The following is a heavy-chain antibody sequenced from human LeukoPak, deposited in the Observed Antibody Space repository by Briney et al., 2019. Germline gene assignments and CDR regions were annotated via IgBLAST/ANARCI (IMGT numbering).Heavy chain of an antibody. CDR1: GFTFSSYS. CDR2: ISSSSSYI. D-gene: IGHD6-19*01. CDR3: ARVVSGWDQYFQH. J-gene: IGHJ1*01. Sequence: PGGSLRLSCAASGFTFSSYSMNWVRQAPGKGLEWVSSISSSSSYIYHADSVKGRFTISRDNAKISLYLQMNSLRAEDTAVYYCARVVSGWDQYFQHWGQGALVTVSS. V-gene: IGHV3-21*01.